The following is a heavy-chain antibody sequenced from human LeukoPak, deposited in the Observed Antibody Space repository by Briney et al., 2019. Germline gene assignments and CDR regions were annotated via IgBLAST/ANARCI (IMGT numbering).Heavy chain of an antibody. D-gene: IGHD3-10*01. V-gene: IGHV3-30*02. CDR1: GFTFSSYG. Sequence: GGSLRLSCAASGFTFSSYGMHWVRQAPGKGLEWVAFIRYDGSNKYYADSVKGRFTISRDNSKNTLYLQMNSLGAEDTAVYYCAKDRENYYGSGSPMDVWGKGTTVTISS. CDR3: AKDRENYYGSGSPMDV. J-gene: IGHJ6*03. CDR2: IRYDGSNK.